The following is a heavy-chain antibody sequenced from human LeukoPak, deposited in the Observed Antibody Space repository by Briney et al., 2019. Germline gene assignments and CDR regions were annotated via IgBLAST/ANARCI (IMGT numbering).Heavy chain of an antibody. J-gene: IGHJ6*03. Sequence: GESLKISCKGSGYSFTSYWVGWVRQMPGRGLEWMGSIYPGDSDTRYSPSFQGQVTISADKSISTAYLQWSSLKASDTAMYYCARQGKHLKFDHYYYMDVWGKGTTVTISS. V-gene: IGHV5-51*01. D-gene: IGHD3-3*02. CDR1: GYSFTSYW. CDR2: IYPGDSDT. CDR3: ARQGKHLKFDHYYYMDV.